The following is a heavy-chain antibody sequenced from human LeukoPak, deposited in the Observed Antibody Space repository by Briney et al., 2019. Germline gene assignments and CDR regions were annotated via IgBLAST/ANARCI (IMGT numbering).Heavy chain of an antibody. D-gene: IGHD3/OR15-3a*01. CDR1: GGAIGGYY. Sequence: SETLSLTCTVSGGAIGGYYWSWIRQPAGKGLEWLGRVYSSGSTKYNPSLESRVTMSVDTSKNQFSLKLNFVTAADTAVYYCARVGSGYDFFDYWGQGTLVTVSS. CDR2: VYSSGST. CDR3: ARVGSGYDFFDY. V-gene: IGHV4-4*07. J-gene: IGHJ4*02.